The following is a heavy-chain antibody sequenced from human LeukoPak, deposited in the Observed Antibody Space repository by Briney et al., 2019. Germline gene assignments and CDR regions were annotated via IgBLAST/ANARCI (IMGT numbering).Heavy chain of an antibody. V-gene: IGHV3-21*01. J-gene: IGHJ4*02. Sequence: PGGSLRLSCAASGLTFSSYSMNWVRQAPGKGLEWVSSISSSSSYIYYADSVKGRSTISRDNAKNSLYLQMNRLRGEDTSVYYCARAYGIVPGPFDYWGQGTLVSVSS. CDR2: ISSSSSYI. D-gene: IGHD3-9*01. CDR3: ARAYGIVPGPFDY. CDR1: GLTFSSYS.